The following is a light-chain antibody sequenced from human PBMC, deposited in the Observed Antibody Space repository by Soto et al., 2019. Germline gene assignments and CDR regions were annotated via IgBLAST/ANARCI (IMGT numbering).Light chain of an antibody. Sequence: QSALTQPASVSGSPGQSITISCTGTSSDVGTYDLVSWYQHHPGAAPKLIIYEVSNRPSGVSNRFSGSKSGITASLTISGLQAEDEADYYCCSYAGYSTSAVFGGGTKVTVL. CDR1: SSDVGTYDL. CDR2: EVS. V-gene: IGLV2-23*02. J-gene: IGLJ2*01. CDR3: CSYAGYSTSAV.